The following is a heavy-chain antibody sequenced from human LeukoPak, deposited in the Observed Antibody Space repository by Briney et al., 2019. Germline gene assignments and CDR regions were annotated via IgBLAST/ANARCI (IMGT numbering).Heavy chain of an antibody. J-gene: IGHJ5*02. Sequence: PGGSLRLSCAASGFTFDDYAMHWVRQAPGKGLEWVSGISWNSGSIGYADSVKGRFTISRDNAKNSLYLQMNSLRAEDTALYYCAKEAHRGTSNNWFDPWGQGTLVTVSS. D-gene: IGHD3-16*01. V-gene: IGHV3-9*01. CDR3: AKEAHRGTSNNWFDP. CDR1: GFTFDDYA. CDR2: ISWNSGSI.